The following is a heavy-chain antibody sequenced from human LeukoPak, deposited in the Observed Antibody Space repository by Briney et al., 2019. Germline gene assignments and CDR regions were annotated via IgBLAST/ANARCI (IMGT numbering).Heavy chain of an antibody. V-gene: IGHV3-64*01. D-gene: IGHD5-18*01. CDR2: ISNGGSI. J-gene: IGHJ4*02. CDR3: ARDSSYGSGFDY. Sequence: GGSLRLSCVASGFAFSSYALHWVRQAPGKGLQYVSGISNGGSIDYANSVKGRFTISRDNSKNTLYLQMSSLRPEDMAVYYCARDSSYGSGFDYWGQGTLVTASS. CDR1: GFAFSSYA.